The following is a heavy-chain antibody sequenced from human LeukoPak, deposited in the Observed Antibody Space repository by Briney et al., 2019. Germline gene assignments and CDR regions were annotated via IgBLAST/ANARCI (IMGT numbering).Heavy chain of an antibody. CDR1: GFTVSSNY. V-gene: IGHV3-66*01. CDR3: ARGTVTMVDY. CDR2: IYSGCSI. D-gene: IGHD3-10*01. J-gene: IGHJ4*02. Sequence: GGSLRLSCAASGFTVSSNYMSWVRQAPGRGLEWVSVIYSGCSIYYADSVKGRFTISRDNSKNTLFLQMNSLRAGDTAVYYCARGTVTMVDYWGQGTLVTVSS.